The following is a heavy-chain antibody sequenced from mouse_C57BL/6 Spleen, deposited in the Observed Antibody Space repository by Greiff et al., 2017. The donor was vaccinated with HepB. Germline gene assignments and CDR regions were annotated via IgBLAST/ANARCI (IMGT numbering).Heavy chain of an antibody. J-gene: IGHJ4*01. D-gene: IGHD2-1*01. Sequence: EVQLQQSGPGLVKPSQSLSLTCSVTGYSITSGYYWNWIRQFPGNKLEWMGYISYDGSNNYNPSLKNRISITRDTSKNQFFLKLNSVTTEDTATYYCARRNYPYAMDYWGQGTSVTVSS. CDR3: ARRNYPYAMDY. CDR1: GYSITSGYY. CDR2: ISYDGSN. V-gene: IGHV3-6*01.